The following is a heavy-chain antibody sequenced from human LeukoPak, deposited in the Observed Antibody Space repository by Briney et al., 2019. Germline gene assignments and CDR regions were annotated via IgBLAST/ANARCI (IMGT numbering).Heavy chain of an antibody. D-gene: IGHD1-26*01. CDR2: IYSGGST. J-gene: IGHJ4*02. CDR1: GFTVSSNY. V-gene: IGHV3-66*02. Sequence: GGSLRLSCAASGFTVSSNYMSWVRQAPGKGLEWVSVIYSGGSTYYADSVKGRFTISRDNSKNTLYLQMNSLRAEGTAVYYCATGEWELSPFDYWGQGTLVTVSS. CDR3: ATGEWELSPFDY.